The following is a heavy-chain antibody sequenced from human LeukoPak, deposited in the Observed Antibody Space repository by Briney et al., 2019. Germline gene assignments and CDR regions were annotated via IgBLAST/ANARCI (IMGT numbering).Heavy chain of an antibody. Sequence: PGGSLRLSCAASGFTFSSYAMQWVRQAPGKGLEWVAVISYDGSNKYYADSVKGRFTISRDNAKNTLYLQMNSLRAEDTAVYYCAREIGYYKRYYYHGMHVWGGGPTVSVSS. CDR1: GFTFSSYA. J-gene: IGHJ6*01. V-gene: IGHV3-30-3*01. CDR2: ISYDGSNK. D-gene: IGHD3-9*01. CDR3: AREIGYYKRYYYHGMHV.